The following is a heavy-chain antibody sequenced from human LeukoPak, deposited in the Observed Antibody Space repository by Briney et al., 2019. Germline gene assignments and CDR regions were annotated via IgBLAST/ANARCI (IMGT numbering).Heavy chain of an antibody. CDR2: INHSGST. Sequence: KSSETLSLTCAVYGGSFSGYYWSWIRQPPGKGLEWIGEINHSGSTNYNPSLKSRVTISVDTSKNQFSLKLSSVTAADTAVYYCARGRTLLEEGLGVMDVWGKGTTVTVSS. CDR3: ARGRTLLEEGLGVMDV. J-gene: IGHJ6*03. D-gene: IGHD1-14*01. V-gene: IGHV4-34*01. CDR1: GGSFSGYY.